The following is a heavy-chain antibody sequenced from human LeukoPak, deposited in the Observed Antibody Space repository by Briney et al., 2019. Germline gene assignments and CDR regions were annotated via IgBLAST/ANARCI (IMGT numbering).Heavy chain of an antibody. J-gene: IGHJ4*02. Sequence: WASVKVSCKASGATFSSYAISWVRQAPGQGLEWMGGIITIFGTANYAQKFQGRVTITADESTSTAYMELSSLRSEDTAVYYCARGTLYPRGYSGYDVFYWGQGTLVTVSS. CDR3: ARGTLYPRGYSGYDVFY. CDR1: GATFSSYA. D-gene: IGHD5-12*01. CDR2: IITIFGTA. V-gene: IGHV1-69*13.